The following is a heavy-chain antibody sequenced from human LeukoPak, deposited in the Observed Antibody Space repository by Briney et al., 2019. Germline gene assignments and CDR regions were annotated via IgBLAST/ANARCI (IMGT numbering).Heavy chain of an antibody. CDR3: ARDAFRTSGVDCSSTSCSRSSSWFYYYYYMDV. V-gene: IGHV3-66*02. D-gene: IGHD2-2*01. Sequence: GGSLRLSCAASGFTVSSNYMSWVRQAPGKGLEWVSVIYSGGSTYYADSVKGRFTISRDNSKNTLYLQMNSLRAEDTAVYYCARDAFRTSGVDCSSTSCSRSSSWFYYYYYMDVWGKGTTVTVSS. J-gene: IGHJ6*03. CDR2: IYSGGST. CDR1: GFTVSSNY.